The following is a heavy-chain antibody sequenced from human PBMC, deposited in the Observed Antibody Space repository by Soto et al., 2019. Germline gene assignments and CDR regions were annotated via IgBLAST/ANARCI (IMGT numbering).Heavy chain of an antibody. D-gene: IGHD6-13*01. V-gene: IGHV3-74*01. CDR3: AGGSSSWYFQH. CDR1: GFTFSSYW. Sequence: EVQLVESGGGLVQPGGSLRLSCAASGFTFSSYWIHWVRQVPGKGLVWVSRINSDGSSTRYADSVKGRFTISRDNAKNTLYLQMNSLRAEDTAVYYCAGGSSSWYFQHWGQGTLVTVSS. J-gene: IGHJ1*01. CDR2: INSDGSST.